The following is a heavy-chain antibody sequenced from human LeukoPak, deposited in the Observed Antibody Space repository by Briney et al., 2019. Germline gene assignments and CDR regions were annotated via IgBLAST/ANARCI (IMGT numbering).Heavy chain of an antibody. CDR1: GFTFSNAW. J-gene: IGHJ4*02. D-gene: IGHD6-19*01. CDR2: IISNTDGETT. V-gene: IGHV3-15*01. Sequence: GGSLRLSCAASGFTFSNAWMSGVRQAPGRGREWVGRIISNTDGETTDYAAPVKGRFTISRDDSKNTLYLQMNSLKPEATAVYYCTTDSSPILAVAGTLDDWGQGTLVTVSS. CDR3: TTDSSPILAVAGTLDD.